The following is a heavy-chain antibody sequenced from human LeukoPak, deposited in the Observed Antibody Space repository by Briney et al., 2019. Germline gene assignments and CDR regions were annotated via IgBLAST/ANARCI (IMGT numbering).Heavy chain of an antibody. Sequence: GGSLRLSCAASGFTFDDYAMHWVRQAPGKGLEWVSGISWNSDSIGYADSVKGRFTISRDNAKNSLYLQMNSLRAEDTALYYCAKGGGWYYFDYWGQGTLVTVSS. J-gene: IGHJ4*02. CDR3: AKGGGWYYFDY. D-gene: IGHD6-19*01. CDR2: ISWNSDSI. CDR1: GFTFDDYA. V-gene: IGHV3-9*01.